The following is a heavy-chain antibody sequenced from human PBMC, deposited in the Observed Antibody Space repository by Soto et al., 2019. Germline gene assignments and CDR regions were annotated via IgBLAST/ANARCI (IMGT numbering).Heavy chain of an antibody. D-gene: IGHD6-6*01. CDR3: ARVSMGSSSEDFQH. V-gene: IGHV1-8*01. CDR2: MNPNSGNT. CDR1: GYSFTSYA. Sequence: QVQLVQSGAEVKKPGASVKVSCKASGYSFTSYAINWVRQATGQGLEWMGWMNPNSGNTGYAQKFQGRVTMTRNTSISTAYMELSSLRSEDTAVYYCARVSMGSSSEDFQHWGQGTLVTVSS. J-gene: IGHJ1*01.